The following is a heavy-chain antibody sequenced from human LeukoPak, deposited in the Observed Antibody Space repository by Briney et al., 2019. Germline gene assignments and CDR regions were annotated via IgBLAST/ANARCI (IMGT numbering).Heavy chain of an antibody. D-gene: IGHD2-8*01. V-gene: IGHV4-61*02. J-gene: IGHJ4*02. CDR1: GGSITSGSYY. CDR3: ARRHGP. Sequence: SETLSLTCTVSGGSITSGSYYWSWIRQPPGKRLDWSVRIYISGSTDYNPSLKSRVTMSVDTSNNQFSLKLSSVTAADTAVYYCARRHGPWGQGTLVTVSS. CDR2: IYISGST.